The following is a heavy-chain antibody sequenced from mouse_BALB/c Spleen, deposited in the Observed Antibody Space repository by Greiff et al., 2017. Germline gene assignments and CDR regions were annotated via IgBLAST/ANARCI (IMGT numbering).Heavy chain of an antibody. Sequence: EVQLVESGPSLVKPSQTLSLTCSVTGDSITSGYWNWIRKFPGNKLEYMGYISYSGSTYYNPSLKSRISITRDTSKNQYYLQLNSVTTEDTATYYCARWNGNYVRWYFDVWGAGTTVTVSS. V-gene: IGHV3-8*02. CDR3: ARWNGNYVRWYFDV. CDR1: GDSITSGY. D-gene: IGHD2-1*01. CDR2: ISYSGST. J-gene: IGHJ1*01.